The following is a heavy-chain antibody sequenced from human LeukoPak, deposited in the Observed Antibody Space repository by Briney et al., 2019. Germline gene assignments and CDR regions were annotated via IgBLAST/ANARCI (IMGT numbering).Heavy chain of an antibody. Sequence: GASVKVSCKASGGTFRSHGPSWVRQAPGQGLEWMGGIIPIFGATNYAQNFQGRVTITMDESTSTAYMELSSLRADDTAVYYCARRWPHSSGYYLFDYWGQGTLVTVSS. D-gene: IGHD3-22*01. V-gene: IGHV1-69*05. J-gene: IGHJ4*02. CDR3: ARRWPHSSGYYLFDY. CDR1: GGTFRSHG. CDR2: IIPIFGAT.